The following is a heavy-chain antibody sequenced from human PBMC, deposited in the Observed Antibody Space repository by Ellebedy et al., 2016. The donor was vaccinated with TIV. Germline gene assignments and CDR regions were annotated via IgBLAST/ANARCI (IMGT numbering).Heavy chain of an antibody. CDR3: ARDGPNASSWGDN. CDR2: IYTNTGNP. D-gene: IGHD6-13*01. CDR1: GYTFSTYP. V-gene: IGHV7-4-1*02. Sequence: AASVKVSCKASGYTFSTYPMNWVRQAPGQGLEWMGLIYTNTGNPTFAQGFTGRYVFSFDTSVSTAYLEIRSLKAEDTAVYYCARDGPNASSWGDNWGQGTLVTVSS. J-gene: IGHJ4*02.